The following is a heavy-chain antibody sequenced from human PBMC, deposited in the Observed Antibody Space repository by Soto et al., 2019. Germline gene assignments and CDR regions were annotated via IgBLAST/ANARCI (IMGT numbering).Heavy chain of an antibody. CDR2: VTANGGST. CDR1: GFTFSVYA. Sequence: EVQLLESGGGFVQPGGSLRLSCAATGFTFSVYAMTWVRQAPGKGLEWVSVVTANGGSTYSADSVKGRFTISRDNAKNTLFLQMNSLRAEYTAVYYGASLGVVDWANYYYYYGMDVWCQGTTVTVSS. D-gene: IGHD3-9*01. V-gene: IGHV3-23*01. J-gene: IGHJ6*02. CDR3: ASLGVVDWANYYYYYGMDV.